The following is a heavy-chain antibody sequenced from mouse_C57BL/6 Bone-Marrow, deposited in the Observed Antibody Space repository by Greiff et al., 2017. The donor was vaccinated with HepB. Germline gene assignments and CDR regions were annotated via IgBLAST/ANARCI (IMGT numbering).Heavy chain of an antibody. CDR3: ASPYYYGTFSYWYFDV. D-gene: IGHD1-1*01. J-gene: IGHJ1*03. Sequence: QVQLQQPGAELVKPGASVKLSCKASGYTFTSYWMHWVKQRPGRGLEWIGRIDPNSGGTKYNEKFKSKATLTVDKPSSTAYMQLSSLTSEDSAVYYCASPYYYGTFSYWYFDVWGTGTTVTVSS. V-gene: IGHV1-72*01. CDR1: GYTFTSYW. CDR2: IDPNSGGT.